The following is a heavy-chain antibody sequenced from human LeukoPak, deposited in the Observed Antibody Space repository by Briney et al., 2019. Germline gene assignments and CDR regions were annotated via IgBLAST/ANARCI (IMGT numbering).Heavy chain of an antibody. D-gene: IGHD3-10*01. CDR1: GFTVSNNY. CDR2: IYSGGRT. J-gene: IGHJ4*02. CDR3: ARDRGFGELSLAY. Sequence: GGSLRLSCAASGFTVSNNYINWVRQAPGKGLEWVSLIYSGGRTYYADSVKGRFTISRDNSKNTLYLQMNSLRAEDTAVYYCARDRGFGELSLAYWGQGTLVTVSS. V-gene: IGHV3-53*01.